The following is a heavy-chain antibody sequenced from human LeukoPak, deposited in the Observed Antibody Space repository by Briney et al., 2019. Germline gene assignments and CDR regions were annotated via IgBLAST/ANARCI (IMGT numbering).Heavy chain of an antibody. Sequence: GGSLRLSCAASGFTFSSYAMSWARQAPGKGLEWVSVIYTDGTTYYADSVKGRFSISRDNSKSTLYLQMNSLRAEDTAVYYCARARLEIAMTDHYYFDYWGQGTLVTVSS. V-gene: IGHV3-53*01. D-gene: IGHD6-19*01. CDR2: IYTDGTT. CDR3: ARARLEIAMTDHYYFDY. J-gene: IGHJ4*02. CDR1: GFTFSSYA.